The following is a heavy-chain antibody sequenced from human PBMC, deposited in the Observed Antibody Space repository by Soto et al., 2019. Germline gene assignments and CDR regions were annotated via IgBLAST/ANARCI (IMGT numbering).Heavy chain of an antibody. J-gene: IGHJ4*02. V-gene: IGHV3-33*01. D-gene: IGHD2-15*01. CDR2: ILSDGSAE. CDR3: ARDNAYSDNGLDY. CDR1: GFSFSRHG. Sequence: QVPLVESGGGVVQPGRSLKLSCEATGFSFSRHGMHWVRQAPGKGLEWLAVILSDGSAEEYAGSVQGRFTISRDNSTNVLSLELNNLRAEDTSVYYCARDNAYSDNGLDYWGRGVLFTVSS.